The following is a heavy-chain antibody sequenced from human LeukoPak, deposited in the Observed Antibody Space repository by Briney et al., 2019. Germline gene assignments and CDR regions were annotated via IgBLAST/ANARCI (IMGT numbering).Heavy chain of an antibody. CDR1: GFTFSSYA. Sequence: GGSLRLSCAASGFTFSSYAMRWVRQAPGKGLEWVSAISGSGGSKYYADSVKGRFTISRDNSKNTLYLQMNSLRAENTAVYYCAKDLTTMVRGVIMGFDYWGQGTLVTVSS. CDR2: ISGSGGSK. CDR3: AKDLTTMVRGVIMGFDY. J-gene: IGHJ4*02. D-gene: IGHD3-10*01. V-gene: IGHV3-23*01.